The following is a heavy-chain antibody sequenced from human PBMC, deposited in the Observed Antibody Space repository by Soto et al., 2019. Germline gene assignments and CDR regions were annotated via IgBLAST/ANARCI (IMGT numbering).Heavy chain of an antibody. V-gene: IGHV4-31*03. CDR2: IFFSGNT. D-gene: IGHD3-22*01. CDR3: ARGGYYYYDASGYYRFFDS. CDR1: GGSILNGGHY. Sequence: SETLSLTCTVPGGSILNGGHYWTWIRQHPGKGLEWIGRIFFSGNTHYNPALKSRLTFSLDTAKNQFSLKLTSVTAADTAIYYCARGGYYYYDASGYYRFFDSWGQGTLVTVSS. J-gene: IGHJ4*02.